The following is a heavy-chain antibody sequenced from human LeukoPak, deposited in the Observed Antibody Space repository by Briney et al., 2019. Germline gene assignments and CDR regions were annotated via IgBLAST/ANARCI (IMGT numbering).Heavy chain of an antibody. D-gene: IGHD2-15*01. V-gene: IGHV4-39*01. J-gene: IGHJ5*02. CDR1: GGSISSSSYY. CDR3: ARVRGGRRFDP. CDR2: IYYSGST. Sequence: KPSETLSLTCTVSGGSISSSSYYWGWIRQPPGKGLEWIGSIYYSGSTYYNPSLKSRVTISVDTSKNQFSLKLSSVTAADTAVYYCARVRGGRRFDPWGQGTLVTVSS.